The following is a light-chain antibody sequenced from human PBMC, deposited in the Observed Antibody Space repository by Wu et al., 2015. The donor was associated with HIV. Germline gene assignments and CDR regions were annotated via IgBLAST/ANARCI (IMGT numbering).Light chain of an antibody. Sequence: EIVLTQSPATLSLSPGERASLSCRASQSVSGYLVWYQQKPGQAPRLLIYNAYSRATGIPARFSGSGSGTDFTLTISSLEPEDFAVYYCQQYKNWPRTFGQGTKVYI. V-gene: IGKV3-11*01. CDR2: NAY. CDR1: QSVSGY. J-gene: IGKJ1*01. CDR3: QQYKNWPRT.